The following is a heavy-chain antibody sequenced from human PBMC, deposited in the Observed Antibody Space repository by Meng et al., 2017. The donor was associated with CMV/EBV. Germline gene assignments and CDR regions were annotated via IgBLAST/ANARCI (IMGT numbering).Heavy chain of an antibody. D-gene: IGHD3-22*01. CDR1: GYSFTSYW. Sequence: GESLKISCKGSGYSFTSYWIGWVRQMPGKGLEWMGIIYPGDSDTRYSPSFQGQVTISADKSISTAYLQWSSLKASDTAMYYCARYSNYYDSSGYYYANAFDIWGQGTMVTVS. CDR2: IYPGDSDT. J-gene: IGHJ3*02. V-gene: IGHV5-51*01. CDR3: ARYSNYYDSSGYYYANAFDI.